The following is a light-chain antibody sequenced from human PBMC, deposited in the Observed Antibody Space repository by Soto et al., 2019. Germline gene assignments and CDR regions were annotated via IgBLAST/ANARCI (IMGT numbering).Light chain of an antibody. CDR3: QQRSNWPTWT. V-gene: IGKV3-11*01. CDR1: QSVSSY. CDR2: DAS. J-gene: IGKJ1*01. Sequence: EIVLTQSPATLSLSPGERATLSCRASQSVSSYLAWYQQKPGQAPRLLIYDASNRATGIPARFSGSGFGTDFPLTISRLELEDFAVYYCQQRSNWPTWTFGQGTKVEIK.